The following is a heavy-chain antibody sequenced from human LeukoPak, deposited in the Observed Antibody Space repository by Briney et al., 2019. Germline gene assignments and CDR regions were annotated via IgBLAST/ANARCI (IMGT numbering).Heavy chain of an antibody. CDR1: GYTFTSYY. V-gene: IGHV1-46*01. J-gene: IGHJ5*02. D-gene: IGHD6-6*01. CDR3: ARPHYSRSSGGFEYP. Sequence: ASVKVSCKASGYTFTSYYMHWVRQAPGQGLEWMGIINPSGGSTSYAQKFQGRVTMTRDTSTSTVYMELSSLRSEDTAVYYCARPHYSRSSGGFEYPWGQGTLVTVSS. CDR2: INPSGGST.